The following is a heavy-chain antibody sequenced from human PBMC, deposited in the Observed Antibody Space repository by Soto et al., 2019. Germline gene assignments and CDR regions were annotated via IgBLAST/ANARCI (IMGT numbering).Heavy chain of an antibody. D-gene: IGHD1-26*01. J-gene: IGHJ4*02. CDR2: IWYDGSNK. Sequence: QVQLVESGGGVVQPGWSLRLSCAASGFDFSTYGMHWVRQAPGKGLEWVAVIWYDGSNKYYADSVRGRFIISRDNSKSALFLQLKSLRAEDTVVYYCSRAVGHFEYWGQGSLVNVSS. CDR3: SRAVGHFEY. CDR1: GFDFSTYG. V-gene: IGHV3-33*01.